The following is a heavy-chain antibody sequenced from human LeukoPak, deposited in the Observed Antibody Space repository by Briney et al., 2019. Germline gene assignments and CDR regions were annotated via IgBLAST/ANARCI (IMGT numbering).Heavy chain of an antibody. CDR2: INSDGSST. D-gene: IGHD6-13*01. CDR3: ARDHYSRNDH. CDR1: GFTFSSYW. V-gene: IGHV3-74*01. J-gene: IGHJ4*02. Sequence: GGSLRLSCAASGFTFSSYWMHWVRHAPGKGLVWVSRINSDGSSTSYADSVKGRFTISRDNAKNTLYLQMNSLRDDDTALYYCARDHYSRNDHWGQGTLVTVSS.